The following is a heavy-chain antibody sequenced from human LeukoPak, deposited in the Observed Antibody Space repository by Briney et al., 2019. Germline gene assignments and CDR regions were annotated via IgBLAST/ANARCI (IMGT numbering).Heavy chain of an antibody. CDR1: GYTFTSYA. V-gene: IGHV7-4-1*02. D-gene: IGHD3-22*01. Sequence: GASVKVSCKASGYTFTSYAMNWVRQAPGQGLEWMGWINTNTGNPTYAQGFTGRFVFSLDTSVSTAYLQISSLKAEDTAVYYCARGRHYYDSSDYYYEGDGFDIWGQGTMVTVSS. J-gene: IGHJ3*02. CDR2: INTNTGNP. CDR3: ARGRHYYDSSDYYYEGDGFDI.